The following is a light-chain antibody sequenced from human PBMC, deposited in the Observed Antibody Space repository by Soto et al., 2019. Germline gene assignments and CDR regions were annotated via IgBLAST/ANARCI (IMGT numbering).Light chain of an antibody. Sequence: DIVMTQSPDSLAVSLGARATINCKSSQSVLYSSDNKNYLAWYQHKPGQPPKLLISWASTRESGVPDRFSGSGSGTDFPLTISSLQAEDVAVYYCQQYDTTPLTFGGGTQVEIK. V-gene: IGKV4-1*01. CDR1: QSVLYSSDNKNY. CDR3: QQYDTTPLT. J-gene: IGKJ4*01. CDR2: WAS.